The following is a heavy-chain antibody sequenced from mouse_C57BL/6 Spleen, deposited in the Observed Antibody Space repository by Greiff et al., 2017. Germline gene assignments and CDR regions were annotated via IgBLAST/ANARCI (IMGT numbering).Heavy chain of an antibody. V-gene: IGHV1-72*01. J-gene: IGHJ2*01. CDR1: GYTFTSYW. D-gene: IGHD1-1*01. CDR3: ARGSYYGSSYVDY. Sequence: QVQLKQSGAELVKPGASVKLSCKASGYTFTSYWMPWVKQRPGRGLEWIGGIDPNSGGTKYNEKFKSKATLTVDKPSSTAYMQLSSLTSEDSAVYYCARGSYYGSSYVDYRGQGTTLTVSS. CDR2: IDPNSGGT.